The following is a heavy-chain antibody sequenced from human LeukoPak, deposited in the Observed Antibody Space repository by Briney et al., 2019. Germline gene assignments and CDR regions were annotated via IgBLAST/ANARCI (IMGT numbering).Heavy chain of an antibody. CDR1: GFTFSSYS. J-gene: IGHJ5*02. V-gene: IGHV3-21*01. D-gene: IGHD1/OR15-1a*01. CDR2: ISSSSSYI. Sequence: SGGSLRLSCAASGFTFSSYSMNWVRQAPGKGLEWVSSISSSSSYIYYADPVKGRFTISRDNTKRTLYLQMNSLRDDDTAVYYCARDPRNKGLDPWGQGTLVTVSS. CDR3: ARDPRNKGLDP.